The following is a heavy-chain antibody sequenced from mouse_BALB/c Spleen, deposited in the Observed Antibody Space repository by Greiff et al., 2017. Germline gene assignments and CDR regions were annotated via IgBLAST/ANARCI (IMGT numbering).Heavy chain of an antibody. D-gene: IGHD2-3*01. CDR2: ISTYNGNT. J-gene: IGHJ4*01. Sequence: QVQLKESGPEVVRPGVSVKISCKGSGYTFTDYAMHWVKQSHAKSLEWIGVISTYNGNTNYNQKFKGKATMTVDKSSSTAYMELARLTSEDSAIYYCARGGDGYYYYYAMDYWGQGTSVTVSS. CDR3: ARGGDGYYYYYAMDY. CDR1: GYTFTDYA. V-gene: IGHV1-67*01.